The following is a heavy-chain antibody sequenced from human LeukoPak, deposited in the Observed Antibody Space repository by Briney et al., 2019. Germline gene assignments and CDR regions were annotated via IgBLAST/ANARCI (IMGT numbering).Heavy chain of an antibody. J-gene: IGHJ4*02. CDR1: EFTFSSYN. D-gene: IGHD5-18*01. V-gene: IGHV3-21*01. Sequence: KPGGSLRLSCAASEFTFSSYNMNWVRQAPGKGLEWVSFTSSSSSYIEYADSVKGRFTISRDNAKTSLYLQMNSLRAEDTAVYYCARHLSGVTGYTYGRGIDYWGQGTLVTVSS. CDR3: ARHLSGVTGYTYGRGIDY. CDR2: TSSSSSYI.